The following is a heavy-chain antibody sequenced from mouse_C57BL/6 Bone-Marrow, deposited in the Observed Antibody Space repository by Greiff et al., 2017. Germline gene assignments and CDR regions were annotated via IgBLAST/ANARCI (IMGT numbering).Heavy chain of an antibody. CDR2: IYPRDGST. CDR3: ARRWILGGYYGSPDY. Sequence: VQLQQSGPELVKPGASVKLSCKASGYTFTSYDINWVKQRPGQGLEWIGWIYPRDGSTKYNEKFKGKATLTVDTSSSTAYMELHSLTSEDSAVYFCARRWILGGYYGSPDYWGQGTTLTVSS. D-gene: IGHD1-1*01. J-gene: IGHJ2*01. V-gene: IGHV1-85*01. CDR1: GYTFTSYD.